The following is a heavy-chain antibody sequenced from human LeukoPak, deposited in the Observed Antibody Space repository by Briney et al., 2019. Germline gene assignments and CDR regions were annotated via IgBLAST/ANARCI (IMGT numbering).Heavy chain of an antibody. CDR2: IKQDGSEK. V-gene: IGHV3-7*01. D-gene: IGHD1-7*01. Sequence: PGGSLRLSCAASGFTFSSYWMSWVRQAPGKGLEWVANIKQDGSEKYYVDSVKGRFTISRDNAKNSLYLQMNSLRAEDTAVYYCARANLVQYNWNWGYYYYYMDVWGKGTTVTVSS. J-gene: IGHJ6*03. CDR3: ARANLVQYNWNWGYYYYYMDV. CDR1: GFTFSSYW.